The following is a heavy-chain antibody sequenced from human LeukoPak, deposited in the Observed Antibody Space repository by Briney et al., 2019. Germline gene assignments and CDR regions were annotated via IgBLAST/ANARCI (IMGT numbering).Heavy chain of an antibody. CDR1: GFTVSSNY. CDR3: AGGPIAVAGEADPDAFDI. D-gene: IGHD6-19*01. Sequence: GGSLRLSCAASGFTVSSNYMSWVRQAPGKGLEWVSVIYSGGSTYYADSVKGRFTISRDNSKNTLYLQMNSLRAEDTAVYYCAGGPIAVAGEADPDAFDIWGQGTMVTVSS. CDR2: IYSGGST. J-gene: IGHJ3*02. V-gene: IGHV3-53*01.